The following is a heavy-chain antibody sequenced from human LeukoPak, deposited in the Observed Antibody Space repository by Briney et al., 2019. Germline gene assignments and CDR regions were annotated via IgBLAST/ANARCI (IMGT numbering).Heavy chain of an antibody. D-gene: IGHD1-14*01. J-gene: IGHJ6*03. Sequence: KASETLSLTCGVSGGSSSGYYWTWIRQLPGKGLEWMGEINHSGNTIYNPSLKSRVIISIDTSKNQISLNMRSVTAADTAVYYCARGRNWETFYHYCMDVWGNGTTVTVSS. CDR1: GGSSSGYY. CDR3: ARGRNWETFYHYCMDV. V-gene: IGHV4-34*01. CDR2: INHSGNT.